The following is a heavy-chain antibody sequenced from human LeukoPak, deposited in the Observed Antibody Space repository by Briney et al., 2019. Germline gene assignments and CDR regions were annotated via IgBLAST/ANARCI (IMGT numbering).Heavy chain of an antibody. Sequence: PGGSLRLSCAASGFTFSNSAMTWVRQVPGKGLEWVSGISNSGDATYYADFVKGRFTIARDNAKNSLYLQMNSLRAEDTAVYYCARESSPEDAFDIWGQGTMVTVSS. V-gene: IGHV3-23*01. CDR1: GFTFSNSA. J-gene: IGHJ3*02. CDR3: ARESSPEDAFDI. CDR2: ISNSGDAT. D-gene: IGHD1-14*01.